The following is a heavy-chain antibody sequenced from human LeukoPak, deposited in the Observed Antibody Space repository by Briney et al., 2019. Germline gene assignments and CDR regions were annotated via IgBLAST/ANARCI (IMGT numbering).Heavy chain of an antibody. CDR2: ISRDGGII. CDR1: RFTFNDYT. J-gene: IGHJ4*02. V-gene: IGHV3-43*01. D-gene: IGHD2-21*02. CDR3: AKADCGGDCYLIDY. Sequence: PGGSLGLSCAASRFTFNDYTMHWVRQVPGKRLEWVSLISRDGGIIYYADSVKGRFVISRDNSKNSLFLQMNSLRPEDTAFYYCAKADCGGDCYLIDYWGQGTLVTVSS.